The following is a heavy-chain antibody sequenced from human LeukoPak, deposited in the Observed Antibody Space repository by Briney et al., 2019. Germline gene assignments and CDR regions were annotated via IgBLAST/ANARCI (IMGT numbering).Heavy chain of an antibody. CDR2: VRNKANGYRT. V-gene: IGHV3-72*01. J-gene: IGHJ4*02. Sequence: GGSLRLSCAASGFTLSDHYMDWVCQAPGKGLEWVGSVRNKANGYRTEYAASVEGRFTVSGDASKNSLYLQMNSLKTEDTAVYYCARSGYCGAGTCYSDYFDYWGLGTLVTVSS. D-gene: IGHD2-15*01. CDR3: ARSGYCGAGTCYSDYFDY. CDR1: GFTLSDHY.